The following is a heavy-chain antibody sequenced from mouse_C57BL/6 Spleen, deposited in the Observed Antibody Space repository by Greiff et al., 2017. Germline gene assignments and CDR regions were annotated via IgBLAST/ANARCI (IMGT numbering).Heavy chain of an antibody. D-gene: IGHD5-1*01. V-gene: IGHV5-6*01. CDR3: ATESLLLRGGFAY. CDR2: ISSGGSYT. CDR1: GFTFSSYG. J-gene: IGHJ3*01. Sequence: EVKLMESGGDLVKPGGSLKLSCAASGFTFSSYGMSWVRQTPDKRLEWVATISSGGSYTYYPDSVKGRFTISRDNAKNTLYLQMSRLKSEDTAMYYCATESLLLRGGFAYWGQGTLVTVSA.